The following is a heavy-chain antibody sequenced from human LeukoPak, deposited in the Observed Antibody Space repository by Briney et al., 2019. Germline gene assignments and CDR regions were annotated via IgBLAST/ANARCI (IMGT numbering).Heavy chain of an antibody. CDR1: GGSVSSGIYY. CDR3: ARRVSSGYSDY. J-gene: IGHJ4*02. CDR2: IYYSGST. V-gene: IGHV4-61*01. D-gene: IGHD3-22*01. Sequence: PSETLSLTCTVSGGSVSSGIYYWSRIRQPPGKGLEWIGYIYYSGSTNYNPSLKSRVTISIDTSKNQFSLKLSSVTAADTALYYCARRVSSGYSDYWGQGTLVTVSS.